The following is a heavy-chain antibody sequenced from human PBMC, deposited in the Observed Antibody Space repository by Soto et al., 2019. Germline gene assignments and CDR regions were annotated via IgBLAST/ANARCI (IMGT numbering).Heavy chain of an antibody. CDR1: GYKFGSAL. J-gene: IGHJ4*02. Sequence: LGESLKIYFKGAGYKFGSALICWVRQMPVKGLEWMGIIKPGTSDIRYSPSCRGHVTISADEAVSTAYLQWSSLKASDTAMYYCARKLSQICDSFGQGTLLTVSS. CDR2: IKPGTSDI. V-gene: IGHV5-51*01. CDR3: ARKLSQICDS.